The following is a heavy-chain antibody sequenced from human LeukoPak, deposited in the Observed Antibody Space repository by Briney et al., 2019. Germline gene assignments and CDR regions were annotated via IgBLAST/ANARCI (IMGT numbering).Heavy chain of an antibody. V-gene: IGHV1-18*01. CDR1: GYTFTSYG. CDR3: ARPRSGCYIS. Sequence: ASVKVSCKASGYTFTSYGISWVRQAPGQGLEWMGWIRVYNGDTNYAQKLQGRVTMTTDTSTSTAYMELRSLRSDDTAVYYCARPRSGCYISWGQGTLVTVSS. D-gene: IGHD3-3*01. CDR2: IRVYNGDT. J-gene: IGHJ5*02.